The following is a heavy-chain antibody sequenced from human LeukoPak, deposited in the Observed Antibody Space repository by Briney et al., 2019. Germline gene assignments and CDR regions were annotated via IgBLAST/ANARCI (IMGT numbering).Heavy chain of an antibody. Sequence: GGSLRLSCAASGFTFSSFTMNWVRQAPGKGLEWVSSISGSSNYIYQADSVKGRFTVSRDNAKNSLYLQMNSLRAEDTAVYYCARGQIAAAGLGDYWGQGTLVTVSS. CDR2: ISGSSNYI. CDR3: ARGQIAAAGLGDY. V-gene: IGHV3-21*01. CDR1: GFTFSSFT. J-gene: IGHJ4*02. D-gene: IGHD6-13*01.